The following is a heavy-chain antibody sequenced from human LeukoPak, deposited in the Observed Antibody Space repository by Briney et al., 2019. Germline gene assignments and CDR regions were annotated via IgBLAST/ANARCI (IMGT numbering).Heavy chain of an antibody. Sequence: PSVTLSLTCTVSGGSIISSDYHWGWVRQPPGKGLEWIGTISYSGNTDYNPSLRSRVTISVDTSNNQFSLRLGSVTAADTAVYHCARHCCSGPAKRVFDIWGQGTMVTVSS. J-gene: IGHJ3*02. D-gene: IGHD2-15*01. V-gene: IGHV4-39*01. CDR3: ARHCCSGPAKRVFDI. CDR2: ISYSGNT. CDR1: GGSIISSDYH.